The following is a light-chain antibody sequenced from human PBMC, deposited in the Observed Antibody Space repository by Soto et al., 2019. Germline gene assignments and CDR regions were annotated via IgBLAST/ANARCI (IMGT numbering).Light chain of an antibody. CDR3: CSSGGSPTYV. CDR2: EVN. V-gene: IGLV2-23*02. J-gene: IGLJ1*01. Sequence: QSALPLPASVSGSPGQSITISCTGTSSNVGSYKLVSWYQQHPGKAPKLMIFEVNKRPSGVSNRFSGSKSGNTASLTISGLKVEDEADYYCCSSGGSPTYVFGTGTKVTVL. CDR1: SSNVGSYKL.